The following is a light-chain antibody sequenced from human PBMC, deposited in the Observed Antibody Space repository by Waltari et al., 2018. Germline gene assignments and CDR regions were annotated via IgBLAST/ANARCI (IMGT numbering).Light chain of an antibody. V-gene: IGLV1-44*01. Sequence: QSVLTQPPSASGAPGQRVTISCSGSSSNTGSNIFNLSQQVPGTTPKLLIYRNDQRPSGVPDRFSGSKSGTSASLAISGLRSDDEADYFCASWDDSLNGRWEFGGGTKVTVI. CDR1: SSNTGSNI. CDR3: ASWDDSLNGRWE. J-gene: IGLJ2*01. CDR2: RND.